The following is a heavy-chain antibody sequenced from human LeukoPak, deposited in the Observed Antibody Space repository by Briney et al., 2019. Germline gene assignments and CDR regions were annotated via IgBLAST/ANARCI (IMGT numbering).Heavy chain of an antibody. Sequence: PGGSLRLSCAASGFTFSGYGMSWVRQAPGKGLEWVSAISGSGGSTYYADSVKGRFTISRDNSKSTLYLEMNSLRADATAIYYCASSTVTTRGVGDFDLWGHGTWVTVSS. CDR1: GFTFSGYG. CDR3: ASSTVTTRGVGDFDL. CDR2: ISGSGGST. V-gene: IGHV3-23*01. D-gene: IGHD4-17*01. J-gene: IGHJ3*01.